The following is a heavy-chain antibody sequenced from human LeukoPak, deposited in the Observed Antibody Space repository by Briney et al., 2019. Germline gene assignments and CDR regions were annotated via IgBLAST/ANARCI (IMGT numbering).Heavy chain of an antibody. CDR1: GFTFSSYA. Sequence: PGGSLRLSCAAPGFTFSSYAMSWVRQAPGKGLEWVSAISGSGGSTYNADSVKGRSTISRDNSKNTLYLQMNSLRAEDTAVYYCAKDSSGYGDVDYWGQGTLVTVSS. V-gene: IGHV3-23*01. CDR2: ISGSGGST. J-gene: IGHJ4*02. CDR3: AKDSSGYGDVDY. D-gene: IGHD4-17*01.